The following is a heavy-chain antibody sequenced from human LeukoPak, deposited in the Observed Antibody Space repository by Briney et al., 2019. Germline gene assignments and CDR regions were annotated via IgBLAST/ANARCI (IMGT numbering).Heavy chain of an antibody. V-gene: IGHV3-30*18. CDR3: AKGGYYERPWYFDY. J-gene: IGHJ4*02. Sequence: GGSLRLSCAASGFTFSHYAMHWFRQAPGKGLEWVAVISFDGTNKFYADSVKGRFTISRENSKNALYLQMNSLRAEDTAVYYCAKGGYYERPWYFDYWGQGTLVTVSS. CDR2: ISFDGTNK. CDR1: GFTFSHYA. D-gene: IGHD3-22*01.